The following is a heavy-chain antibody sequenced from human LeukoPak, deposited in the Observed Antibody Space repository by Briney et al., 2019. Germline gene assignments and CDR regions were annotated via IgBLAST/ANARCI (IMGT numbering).Heavy chain of an antibody. CDR3: TRGETGRDSSGYFGY. V-gene: IGHV1-2*02. Sequence: ASVKVSCKASGYTFSDYYIHWVRQAPGQGLEWMGWINPNSGGTNYAQKFQGRVTMTRDTSISTAYMELSRLRSDGTAVYYCTRGETGRDSSGYFGYWGQGTLVTVSS. D-gene: IGHD3-22*01. CDR2: INPNSGGT. CDR1: GYTFSDYY. J-gene: IGHJ4*02.